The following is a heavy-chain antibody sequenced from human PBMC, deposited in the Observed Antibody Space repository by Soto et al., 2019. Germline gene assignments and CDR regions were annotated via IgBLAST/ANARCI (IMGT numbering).Heavy chain of an antibody. J-gene: IGHJ6*02. CDR3: ARGTTSYGMDV. V-gene: IGHV3-21*01. D-gene: IGHD1-1*01. CDR2: ISSSSSYI. Sequence: EVQLVESGGGLVKPGGTLRLSCAASGFTFSSYSMNWVRQAPGKGLEWVSSISSSSSYIYYADSVKGRFTISRDNAKNSLYLQMNSLRAEDTAVYYCARGTTSYGMDVWGQGTTVTVSS. CDR1: GFTFSSYS.